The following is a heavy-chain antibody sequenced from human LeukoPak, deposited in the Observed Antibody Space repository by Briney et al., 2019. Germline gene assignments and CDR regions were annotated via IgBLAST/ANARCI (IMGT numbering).Heavy chain of an antibody. CDR1: GFTFSSYW. CDR2: INSDGSTT. D-gene: IGHD2-2*01. Sequence: GGSLRLSCVASGFTFSSYWMHWVRQAPGKGLVWVSHINSDGSTTTYADSVKGRFTISRDNAKNTLYLQMNSLRVEDTAVYYCARDLRYCSSTSCYNWFDPWGQGTLVTVSS. J-gene: IGHJ5*02. CDR3: ARDLRYCSSTSCYNWFDP. V-gene: IGHV3-74*01.